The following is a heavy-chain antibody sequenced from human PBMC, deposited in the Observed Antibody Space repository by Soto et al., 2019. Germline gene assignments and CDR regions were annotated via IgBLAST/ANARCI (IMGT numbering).Heavy chain of an antibody. V-gene: IGHV5-51*01. CDR2: IYPGDSDT. CDR3: VSWVSDHFDY. J-gene: IGHJ4*02. CDR1: GYRFTNYW. Sequence: GESLKISCKGSGYRFTNYWIGWVRQMPGKGLEWMGIIYPGDSDTRYSSSFQGQVTISADKSINTAYLQWRSLTAADTALYYCVSWVSDHFDYWGQGTPVTVSS. D-gene: IGHD3-16*01.